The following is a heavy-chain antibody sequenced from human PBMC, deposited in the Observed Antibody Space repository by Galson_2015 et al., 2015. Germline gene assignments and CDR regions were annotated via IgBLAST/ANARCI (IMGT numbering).Heavy chain of an antibody. V-gene: IGHV4-4*02. CDR1: GGSIFSSNW. Sequence: SETLSLTCAVSGGSIFSSNWWTWVRQPPGKGLQWMGEIYHSGSTNYTPSLKSRITISVDKSKNQFSLELSSVTAADTAVYYCARNWRGLDYWGQGTLVTVSS. J-gene: IGHJ4*02. D-gene: IGHD1-1*01. CDR3: ARNWRGLDY. CDR2: IYHSGST.